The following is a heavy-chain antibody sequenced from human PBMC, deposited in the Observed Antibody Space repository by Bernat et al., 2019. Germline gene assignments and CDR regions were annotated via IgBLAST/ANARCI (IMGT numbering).Heavy chain of an antibody. D-gene: IGHD2-2*01. J-gene: IGHJ4*02. CDR3: ARDYPWDCSSTSCPGPLDY. CDR2: VRQGGSET. CDR1: GFTFSSYQ. V-gene: IGHV3-7*03. Sequence: DVQLVESGGGLGQPGGSLRLSCAASGFTFSSYQMSWVRRSPGKGLEWVATVRQGGSETSYVDSVRGRFIISRDNARNSVYLQMNNLRVEDTAVYYCARDYPWDCSSTSCPGPLDYWGQGTLVTVTS.